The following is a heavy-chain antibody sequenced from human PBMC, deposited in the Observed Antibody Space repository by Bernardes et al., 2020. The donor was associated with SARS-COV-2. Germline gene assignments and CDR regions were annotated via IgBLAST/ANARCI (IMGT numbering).Heavy chain of an antibody. CDR1: WDFFSSNSAA. V-gene: IGHV6-1*01. J-gene: IGHJ4*02. CDR3: ARGAGVVVVDY. D-gene: IGHD3-3*01. Sequence: SQTPSLTCAISWDFFSSNSAAWNLLRQSPARGLAWLGRTYYRSKWNNDYAVSVKSRITIKPDTSKNQFSLQLNSVTPEDTAVYYCARGAGVVVVDYWGQGTLVTVSS. CDR2: TYYRSKWNN.